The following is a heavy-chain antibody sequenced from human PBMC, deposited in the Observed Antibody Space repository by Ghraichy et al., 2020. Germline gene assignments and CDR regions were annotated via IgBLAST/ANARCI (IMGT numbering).Heavy chain of an antibody. CDR3: ARSQDYGSGSYYSHY. D-gene: IGHD3-10*01. V-gene: IGHV1-69*13. Sequence: SVKVSCKASGGTFSSYAISWVRQAPGQGLEWMGGIIPIFGTANYAQKFQGRVTITADESTSTAYMELSSLRSEDTAVYYCARSQDYGSGSYYSHYWGQGTLVTVSS. J-gene: IGHJ4*02. CDR2: IIPIFGTA. CDR1: GGTFSSYA.